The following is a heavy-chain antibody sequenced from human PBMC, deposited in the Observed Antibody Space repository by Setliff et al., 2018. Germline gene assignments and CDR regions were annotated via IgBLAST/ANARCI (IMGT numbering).Heavy chain of an antibody. D-gene: IGHD2-15*01. CDR1: GFPFSNYR. J-gene: IGHJ4*02. V-gene: IGHV3-33*08. CDR3: ARTCSGSGCYAGLES. Sequence: SLRLSCAASGFPFSNYRMHWVRQAPGKGLEWVAVIWHDGGNKYHADSVKGRFTISRDNSKNTLYLQMNSLRPEDTAVYYCARTCSGSGCYAGLESWGQGTPVTVSS. CDR2: IWHDGGNK.